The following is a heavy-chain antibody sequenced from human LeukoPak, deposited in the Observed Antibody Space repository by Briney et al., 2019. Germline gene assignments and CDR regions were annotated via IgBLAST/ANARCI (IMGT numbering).Heavy chain of an antibody. D-gene: IGHD2-15*01. CDR1: GYTFTSYD. V-gene: IGHV1-8*01. CDR3: ARGVRLSCYSCRYYYYYMAV. Sequence: ASVKVSCKASGYTFTSYDIKWVRQATGQGLEWMGWMNPNSGNTGYAQKFQGRVTMTRNTSISTAYTELSSLRSEDTAVYYCARGVRLSCYSCRYYYYYMAVWGKGTTVTVPS. J-gene: IGHJ6*03. CDR2: MNPNSGNT.